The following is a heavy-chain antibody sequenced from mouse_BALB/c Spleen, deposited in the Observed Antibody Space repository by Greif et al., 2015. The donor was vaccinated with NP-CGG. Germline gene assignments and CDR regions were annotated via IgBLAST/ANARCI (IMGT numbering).Heavy chain of an antibody. CDR2: IRNKANGYTT. CDR1: GFTFTDYY. V-gene: IGHV7-3*02. D-gene: IGHD1-1*01. J-gene: IGHJ2*01. CDR3: ARYGSSSFDY. Sequence: EVQLVESGGGLVQPGGSLRLSCATSGFTFTDYYMSWVRQPPGKALEWLGFIRNKANGYTTEYSASVKGRFTISRDNSQSILYLQMNPLRAEDSATYYCARYGSSSFDYWGQGTTLTVSS.